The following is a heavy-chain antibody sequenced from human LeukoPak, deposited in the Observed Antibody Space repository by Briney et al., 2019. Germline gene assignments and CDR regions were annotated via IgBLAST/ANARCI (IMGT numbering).Heavy chain of an antibody. CDR3: ARESPDDIVVVPAAVLNWFDP. CDR2: IWSDGSNR. Sequence: GGSLRLSCVASGFIFSHYGMHWVRQAPGKGLEWVAVIWSDGSNRFYAGSVKGRFTISRDNAKNSLYLQMNSLRAEDTAVYYCARESPDDIVVVPAAVLNWFDPWGQGTLVTVSS. V-gene: IGHV3-33*01. J-gene: IGHJ5*02. D-gene: IGHD2-2*01. CDR1: GFIFSHYG.